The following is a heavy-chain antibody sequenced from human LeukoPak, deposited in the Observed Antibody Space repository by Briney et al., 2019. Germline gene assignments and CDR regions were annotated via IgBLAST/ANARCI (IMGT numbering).Heavy chain of an antibody. V-gene: IGHV3-7*03. CDR2: IKQDGSEK. CDR1: GFTFSSYW. CDR3: ARDQYDTWSRRGNFDS. Sequence: GGSLRLSCAASGFTFSSYWMSWVRQAPGKGLEWVANIKQDGSEKNYVDSVKGRFTISRDNTRNSLYLQMNSLRVEDTAVFYCARDQYDTWSRRGNFDSWGQGTLVIVSS. J-gene: IGHJ4*02. D-gene: IGHD3-3*01.